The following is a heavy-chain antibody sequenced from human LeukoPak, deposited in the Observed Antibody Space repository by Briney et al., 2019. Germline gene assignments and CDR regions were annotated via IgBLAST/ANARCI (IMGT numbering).Heavy chain of an antibody. D-gene: IGHD5-18*01. CDR1: GFTFSSYA. V-gene: IGHV3-64D*06. CDR2: ISSNGGST. Sequence: PGGSLRLSCSDSGFTFSSYAMHWVRQAPGKGLEYVSAISSNGGSTYYADSVKGRFTISRDNSKNTLYLQMSSLRAEDTAVYYCVKTGPRDTAMSHFDYWGQGTLVTVSS. J-gene: IGHJ4*02. CDR3: VKTGPRDTAMSHFDY.